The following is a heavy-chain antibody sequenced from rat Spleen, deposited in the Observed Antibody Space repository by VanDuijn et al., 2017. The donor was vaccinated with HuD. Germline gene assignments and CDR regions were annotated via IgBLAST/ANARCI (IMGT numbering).Heavy chain of an antibody. Sequence: QVQLKESGPGLVQPSQTLSLTCTVSGFSLTSYNVHWVRQPTGKGLEWMGVIWTGGSTDYNSALKSRLSISRDTSKSQVFLKMNSLQTEDIATYYCAREGYGYTYGVMDAWGQGASVTVSS. D-gene: IGHD1-4*01. J-gene: IGHJ4*01. CDR2: IWTGGST. CDR1: GFSLTSYN. CDR3: AREGYGYTYGVMDA. V-gene: IGHV2-30*01.